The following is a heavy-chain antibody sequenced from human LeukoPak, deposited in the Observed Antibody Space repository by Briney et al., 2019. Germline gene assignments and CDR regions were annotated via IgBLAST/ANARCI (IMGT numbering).Heavy chain of an antibody. V-gene: IGHV4-31*03. CDR2: IYYSGST. CDR3: ARGGGDRLWFGELFTSNNWFDP. CDR1: GGSISSGGYY. J-gene: IGHJ5*02. Sequence: SQTLSLTCTVSGGSISSGGYYWSWIRQHPGKGLEWIGYIYYSGSTYYNPSLKSRVTISVDTSKNQFSLKLSPVTAADTAVYYCARGGGDRLWFGELFTSNNWFDPWGQGTLVTVSS. D-gene: IGHD3-10*01.